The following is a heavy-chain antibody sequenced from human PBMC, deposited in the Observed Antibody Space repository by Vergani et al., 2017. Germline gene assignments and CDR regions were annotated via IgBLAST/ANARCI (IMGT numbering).Heavy chain of an antibody. CDR3: AKVGRSEVAGTFGALNI. CDR1: GFTFDNYA. Sequence: EVHLLESGGGLIQPGGSLRIYCAASGFTFDNYAMTWVRQAPGKGLQWVSTLSASDRRTHYADSVKGRFTISRDISKNTLFLHMNSLRPEDTAVYYCAKVGRSEVAGTFGALNIWGQGTMVTVSS. J-gene: IGHJ3*02. D-gene: IGHD6-19*01. CDR2: LSASDRRT. V-gene: IGHV3-23*01.